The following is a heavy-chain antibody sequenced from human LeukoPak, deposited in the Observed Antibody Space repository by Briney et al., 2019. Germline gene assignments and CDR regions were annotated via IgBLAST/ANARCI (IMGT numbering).Heavy chain of an antibody. J-gene: IGHJ4*02. CDR1: GFTVASRY. D-gene: IGHD7-27*01. V-gene: IGHV3-53*01. Sequence: GGALRLSCTASGFTVASRYMSWVRQAPGKGPELVSIIYTGRTTFYADSVKGRFTISRDNSNNTLYLQMNSLRAEDTAVYYCARVNGVADFDYWGQGTLVPVSS. CDR2: IYTGRTT. CDR3: ARVNGVADFDY.